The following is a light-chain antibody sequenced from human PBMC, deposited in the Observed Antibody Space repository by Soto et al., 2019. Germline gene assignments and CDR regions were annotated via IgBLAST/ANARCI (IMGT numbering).Light chain of an antibody. CDR1: TSNIGRNS. CDR3: AAWDDNLNVV. Sequence: QSVLTQAPSVSGAPGRSVTISCSGGTSNIGRNSVNWYQQFPGTAPKLLIYMNDRRPSGVPDRFSAFRSGASASLAISGLQSEDGATYYYAAWDDNLNVVFGGGTKVTVL. V-gene: IGLV1-44*01. CDR2: MND. J-gene: IGLJ2*01.